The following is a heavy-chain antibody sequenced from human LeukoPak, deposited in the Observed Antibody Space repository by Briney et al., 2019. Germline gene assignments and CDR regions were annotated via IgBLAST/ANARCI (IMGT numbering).Heavy chain of an antibody. Sequence: GGSLRLSCAASGFTFSSYEMSWVRQAPGKGLEWVAVISYDGSNNYYADSLKGRFTISRDNSKNTLYLQMNSLRAEDTAVYYCARVLNYYDSSGYYFSYWGQGTLVTVSS. CDR2: ISYDGSNN. V-gene: IGHV3-30-3*01. CDR3: ARVLNYYDSSGYYFSY. CDR1: GFTFSSYE. J-gene: IGHJ4*02. D-gene: IGHD3-22*01.